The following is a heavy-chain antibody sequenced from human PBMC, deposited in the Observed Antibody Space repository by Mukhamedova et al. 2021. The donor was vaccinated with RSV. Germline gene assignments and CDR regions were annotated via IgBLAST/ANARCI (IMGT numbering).Heavy chain of an antibody. CDR2: ISYDGSNK. Sequence: SSYAMHWVRQAPGKGLEWVAVISYDGSNKYYADSVKGRFTISRDNSKNTLYLQMNSLRAEDTAVYYCASSIAAAEGYYYYYMDV. D-gene: IGHD6-13*01. CDR3: ASSIAAAEGYYYYYMDV. J-gene: IGHJ6*03. V-gene: IGHV3-30-3*01. CDR1: SSYA.